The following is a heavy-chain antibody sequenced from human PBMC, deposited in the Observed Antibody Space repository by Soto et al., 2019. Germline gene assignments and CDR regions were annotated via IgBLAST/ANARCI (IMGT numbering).Heavy chain of an antibody. Sequence: HPGGSLRLSCAASGFTFSNYGMQWVRQAPGKGLEWVTVISHDGTVQHYLDSVKGRFTISRDNSKNTMYLQMNSLRAEDTAIYYCAKEQTAKRSTDLDYWGQGALVTVSS. CDR3: AKEQTAKRSTDLDY. CDR1: GFTFSNYG. D-gene: IGHD2-21*02. J-gene: IGHJ4*02. CDR2: ISHDGTVQ. V-gene: IGHV3-30*18.